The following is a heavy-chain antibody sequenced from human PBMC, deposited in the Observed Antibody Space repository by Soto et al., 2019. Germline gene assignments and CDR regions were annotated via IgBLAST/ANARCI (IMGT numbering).Heavy chain of an antibody. Sequence: LSLTCTVSGGSISSGDYYWSRIRQPPGKGLEWIGYIYYSGSTYYNPALKSRVTISVDTSKNQFSLKLSSVTAADTAVYYCARGGTQNIVATILNWFDPWGQGTLVTVSS. V-gene: IGHV4-30-4*01. CDR2: IYYSGST. CDR3: ARGGTQNIVATILNWFDP. J-gene: IGHJ5*02. D-gene: IGHD5-12*01. CDR1: GGSISSGDYY.